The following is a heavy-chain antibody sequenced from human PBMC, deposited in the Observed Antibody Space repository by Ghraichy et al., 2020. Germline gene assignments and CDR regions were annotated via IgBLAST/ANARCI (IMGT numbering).Heavy chain of an antibody. CDR2: IFSGGTT. D-gene: IGHD3-3*01. Sequence: GGSLRLSCAASGFTVSTKYLSWVRQAPGKGLAWVSVIFSGGTTYYADSVEGRFTISRDNSKNTLYLQMNSLRVDDTAVYYCFGSGYSVNWFDPWGQGILVTVSS. CDR1: GFTVSTKY. V-gene: IGHV3-53*01. CDR3: FGSGYSVNWFDP. J-gene: IGHJ5*02.